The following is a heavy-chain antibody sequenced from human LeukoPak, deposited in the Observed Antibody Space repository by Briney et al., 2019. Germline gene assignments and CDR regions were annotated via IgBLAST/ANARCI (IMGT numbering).Heavy chain of an antibody. CDR2: IYSGGTT. V-gene: IGHV3-53*01. J-gene: IGHJ6*02. Sequence: GGSLRLSCAASGFTVSSNHMSWVRQAPGKGLKWVSIIYSGGTTYYADSVKGRFTISRDNSKNTLYLQMNTLRAEDTAVYYCARELLPQGHYYYGMDVWGQGTTVTVSS. CDR3: ARELLPQGHYYYGMDV. CDR1: GFTVSSNH.